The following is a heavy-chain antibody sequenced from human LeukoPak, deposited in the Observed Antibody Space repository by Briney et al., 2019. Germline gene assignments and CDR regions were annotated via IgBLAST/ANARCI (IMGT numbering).Heavy chain of an antibody. Sequence: VASVKVSCKASGYTFTSYYMHWVRQAPGQRLEWMGIINPSGGSTSYAQKFQGRVTMTRDTSTSTVYMELSSLRSEDTAVYYCARDFWYYYDSSGYYYDYWGQGTLVTVSS. CDR2: INPSGGST. D-gene: IGHD3-22*01. V-gene: IGHV1-46*01. CDR1: GYTFTSYY. CDR3: ARDFWYYYDSSGYYYDY. J-gene: IGHJ4*02.